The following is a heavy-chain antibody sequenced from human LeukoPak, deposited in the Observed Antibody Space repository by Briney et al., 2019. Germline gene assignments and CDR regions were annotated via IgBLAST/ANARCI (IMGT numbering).Heavy chain of an antibody. CDR1: GFTFDDYA. Sequence: PGGSLRLSCAASGFTFDDYAMHWVRQAPGKGLEWVSGINWNSGSIGYADSVKGRFIISRDNAKNSLYLQMNSLRGEDTAVYYCAKDFGRNLGGPGYWGRGTLVIVSS. D-gene: IGHD1-14*01. CDR2: INWNSGSI. V-gene: IGHV3-9*01. J-gene: IGHJ4*02. CDR3: AKDFGRNLGGPGY.